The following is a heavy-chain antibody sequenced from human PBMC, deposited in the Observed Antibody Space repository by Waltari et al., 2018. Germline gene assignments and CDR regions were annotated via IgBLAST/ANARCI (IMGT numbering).Heavy chain of an antibody. J-gene: IGHJ4*01. V-gene: IGHV3-48*03. CDR3: ARVPLWFGAFDY. Sequence: EVQLVESGGGLVQPGGSLRLSCAASGFTFSSYEMNWVRQAPGKGLEWVSYISSSGSTIYYADSVKGRFTISRDNAKNSLYLQMNSLRAEDTAVYYCARVPLWFGAFDYWGQEPWSPSPQ. D-gene: IGHD3-10*01. CDR2: ISSSGSTI. CDR1: GFTFSSYE.